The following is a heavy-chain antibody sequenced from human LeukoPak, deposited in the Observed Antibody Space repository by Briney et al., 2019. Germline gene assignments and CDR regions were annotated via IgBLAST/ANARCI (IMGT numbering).Heavy chain of an antibody. V-gene: IGHV3-7*01. CDR2: IKQDGSEK. CDR3: AREGYCSGGICSYDN. CDR1: GFTFSNAW. D-gene: IGHD2-15*01. J-gene: IGHJ4*02. Sequence: HPGGSLRLSCAASGFTFSNAWMSWVRQAPGKGLEWVARIKQDGSEKYYVESVKGRFTISRDNAKKSVYLQMDSLRADDTAVYYCAREGYCSGGICSYDNWGQGTLVTVSS.